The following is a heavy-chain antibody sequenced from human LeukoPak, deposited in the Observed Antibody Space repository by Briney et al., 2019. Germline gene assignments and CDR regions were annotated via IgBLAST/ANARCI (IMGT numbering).Heavy chain of an antibody. Sequence: PGGSLRLSCAASGFTFSSYAMHWVRQAPGKGLEWVAVISYDGSNKYYADPVKGRLAISRDNSKNTLYLQMNSLRAEDTAVYYCARDRGRDFDWLPYNWFGPWGQGTLVTVSS. J-gene: IGHJ5*02. CDR2: ISYDGSNK. CDR1: GFTFSSYA. CDR3: ARDRGRDFDWLPYNWFGP. D-gene: IGHD3-9*01. V-gene: IGHV3-30*09.